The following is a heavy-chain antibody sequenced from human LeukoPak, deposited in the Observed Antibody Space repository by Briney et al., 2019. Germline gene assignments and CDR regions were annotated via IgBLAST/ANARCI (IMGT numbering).Heavy chain of an antibody. D-gene: IGHD2-2*01. V-gene: IGHV3-64*01. CDR1: GFTFSSYA. J-gene: IGHJ4*02. Sequence: GGSLRPSCAASGFTFSSYAMHWVRQAPGKGLEYVSTISSNGGSTYYANSVKGRFTISRDNSKNTLYLQMNSPRAEDTAVYYCAKVLRGGVRSKVGYCSSTSCSPDYWGQGTLVTVSS. CDR2: ISSNGGST. CDR3: AKVLRGGVRSKVGYCSSTSCSPDY.